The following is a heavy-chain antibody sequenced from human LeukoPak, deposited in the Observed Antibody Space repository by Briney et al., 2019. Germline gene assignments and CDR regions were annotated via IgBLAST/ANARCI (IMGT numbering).Heavy chain of an antibody. CDR3: ARGLGYYDSSVGY. CDR2: IRHSGTT. J-gene: IGHJ4*02. Sequence: PSETLSLTCSVSGYSISSGYYWGWIRQPPGKGLEWIGTIRHSGTTYYNPSLKSRVTISIDSSKNQFSLKLTSVTAADTAVYHCARGLGYYDSSVGYWGQGTLVTVSS. D-gene: IGHD3-22*01. CDR1: GYSISSGYY. V-gene: IGHV4-38-2*02.